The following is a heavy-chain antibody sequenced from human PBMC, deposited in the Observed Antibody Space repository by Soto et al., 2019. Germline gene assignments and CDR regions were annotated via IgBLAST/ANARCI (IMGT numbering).Heavy chain of an antibody. CDR2: MNPRSGDT. V-gene: IGHV1-8*01. Sequence: QVQLVQSGAEVKEPGASVKVSCKASGYTFSVYDINWVRQASGQGLEWQGWMNPRSGDTGYAQKFQGRVTMTRSTYITTAYMELCSLSYEDTAVYYCARSPACGGCYTDIDYWGQGTRVTVSS. J-gene: IGHJ4*02. D-gene: IGHD2-2*02. CDR1: GYTFSVYD. CDR3: ARSPACGGCYTDIDY.